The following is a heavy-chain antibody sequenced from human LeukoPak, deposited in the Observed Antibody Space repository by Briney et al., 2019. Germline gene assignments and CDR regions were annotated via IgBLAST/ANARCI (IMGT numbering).Heavy chain of an antibody. Sequence: GGSLRLSCAASGFTVSSNFMSWVRQAPGKGLEWVSVIYSGGSTYYADSVKGRFTISRDNSKNTLYLQMNSLRAEDTAVYYCARAPGDYDSSGYYYSRYYYYGMDVWGQGTTVTVSS. J-gene: IGHJ6*02. CDR2: IYSGGST. CDR3: ARAPGDYDSSGYYYSRYYYYGMDV. D-gene: IGHD3-22*01. CDR1: GFTVSSNF. V-gene: IGHV3-53*01.